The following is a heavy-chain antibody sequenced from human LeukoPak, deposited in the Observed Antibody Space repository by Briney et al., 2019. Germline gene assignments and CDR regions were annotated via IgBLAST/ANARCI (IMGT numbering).Heavy chain of an antibody. Sequence: GGSLRLSCAASGFSFSDFYMNWIRKAPGKGLEWVAHITSDGGIIHYADSVKGRFTISRDNSKNSLYLQMNSLRAEDTAVYYCARDPKGDRAFDIWGQGTMVTVSS. J-gene: IGHJ3*02. CDR2: ITSDGGII. CDR1: GFSFSDFY. CDR3: ARDPKGDRAFDI. V-gene: IGHV3-11*01.